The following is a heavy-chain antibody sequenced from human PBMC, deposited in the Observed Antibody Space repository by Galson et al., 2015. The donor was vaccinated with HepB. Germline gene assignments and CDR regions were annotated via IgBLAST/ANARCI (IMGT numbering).Heavy chain of an antibody. V-gene: IGHV3-23*01. J-gene: IGHJ4*02. CDR2: ISGSGGST. D-gene: IGHD3-22*01. Sequence: SLRLSCAASGFTFNYHAMNWVRQAPGKGLEWVASISGSGGSTSYADSVKGRFTVSRDNSLDTVDLQMDSLRVDDTAVYYCAKDYLPYYDRWGSYSDLYYFDYWGQGTLVTVSS. CDR3: AKDYLPYYDRWGSYSDLYYFDY. CDR1: GFTFNYHA.